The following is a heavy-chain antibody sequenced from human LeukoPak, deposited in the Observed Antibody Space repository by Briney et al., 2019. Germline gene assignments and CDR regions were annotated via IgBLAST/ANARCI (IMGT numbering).Heavy chain of an antibody. V-gene: IGHV3-53*01. CDR1: GFTVSSNS. J-gene: IGHJ4*02. D-gene: IGHD1-26*01. CDR2: IYSDNT. CDR3: AKSISLGIVGAFDY. Sequence: GGSLRLSCTVSGFTVSSNSMSWVRQAPGKGLEWVSFIYSDNTHYSDSVKGRFTISRDNSKNTLYLQMNSLRAEDTAVYYCAKSISLGIVGAFDYWGQGTLVTVSS.